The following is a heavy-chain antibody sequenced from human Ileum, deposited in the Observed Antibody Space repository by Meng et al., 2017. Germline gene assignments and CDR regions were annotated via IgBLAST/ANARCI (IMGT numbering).Heavy chain of an antibody. Sequence: VPLHQTGPVRVKPSSNIPSTCAGTGGDVFRHNAAWNWIRQSQLRGLGWLGRTYYRSKWYSEYAVSVKSRTSITPDTSKKQFSLQMNSVTPEDTAVYYCASGSGSLDYWGPGTLVTVSS. V-gene: IGHV6-1*02. D-gene: IGHD3-3*01. CDR3: ASGSGSLDY. J-gene: IGHJ4*02. CDR1: GGDVFRHNAA. CDR2: TYYRSKWYS.